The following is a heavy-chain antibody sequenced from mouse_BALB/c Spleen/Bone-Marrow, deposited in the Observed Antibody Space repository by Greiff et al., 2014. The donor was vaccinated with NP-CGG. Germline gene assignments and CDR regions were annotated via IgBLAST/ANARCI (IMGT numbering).Heavy chain of an antibody. CDR2: IYPSDSYT. V-gene: IGHV1-69*02. CDR3: TRSYGSSYDYYFDY. J-gene: IGHJ2*01. Sequence: VQLQQSGAELVRPGASVKLSCKASGYTFTSYWINWVKQRPGQGLEWIGNIYPSDSYTNYNQKFKDKATLTVDKSSSTAYMQLSSPTSEDSAVYYCTRSYGSSYDYYFDYWGQGTTLTVSS. D-gene: IGHD1-1*01. CDR1: GYTFTSYW.